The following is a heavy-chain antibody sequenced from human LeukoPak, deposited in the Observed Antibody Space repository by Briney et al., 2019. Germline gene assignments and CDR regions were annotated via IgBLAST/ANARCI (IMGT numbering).Heavy chain of an antibody. CDR2: VYSSGKS. Sequence: SETLSLTCTVSGGSMNFYYWSWIRQPAGKGLEWIGRVYSSGKSNYNPSLKGRVTLSVDTSKNQFSLKVSSVTAADTAVYYCAKDHCDSTTCRTNWFDPWGQGTLVVVSS. V-gene: IGHV4-4*07. CDR3: AKDHCDSTTCRTNWFDP. J-gene: IGHJ5*02. D-gene: IGHD2/OR15-2a*01. CDR1: GGSMNFYY.